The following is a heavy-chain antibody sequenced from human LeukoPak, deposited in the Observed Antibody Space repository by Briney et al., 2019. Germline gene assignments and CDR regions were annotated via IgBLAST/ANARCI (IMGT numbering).Heavy chain of an antibody. D-gene: IGHD1-7*01. Sequence: ASGKVSCKASGYSFTSYGISWVRQAPGQGLEWRGWVSAYNGNTNYAQKLQGRVTMTTDTSPSPAYMQLRSLRSDDTAVYYCASESAVTGPTEDEFDYWGQGTLVTVSS. CDR1: GYSFTSYG. V-gene: IGHV1-18*01. CDR3: ASESAVTGPTEDEFDY. CDR2: VSAYNGNT. J-gene: IGHJ4*02.